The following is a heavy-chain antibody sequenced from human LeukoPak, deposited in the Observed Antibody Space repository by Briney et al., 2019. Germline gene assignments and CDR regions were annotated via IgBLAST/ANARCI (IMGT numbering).Heavy chain of an antibody. J-gene: IGHJ3*02. V-gene: IGHV1-2*02. Sequence: ASVKVSCKASGYTFTGYYMHWVRQSPGQGLERMGWINPNSGGTNYAQKFQGRVTMTRDTSISTAYMELSRLRSDDTAVYYCARDQSWFDAFDIWGQGTMVTVSS. CDR2: INPNSGGT. CDR1: GYTFTGYY. CDR3: ARDQSWFDAFDI. D-gene: IGHD3-9*01.